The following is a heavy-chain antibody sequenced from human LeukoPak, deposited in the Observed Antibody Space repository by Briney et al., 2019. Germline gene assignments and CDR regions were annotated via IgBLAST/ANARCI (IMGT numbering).Heavy chain of an antibody. D-gene: IGHD3-10*01. CDR1: GGTFSSYA. Sequence: SVKVSCKASGGTFSSYAISWVRQAPGQGLEWMGGIIPIFGTANYAQKFQGRVTITADESTSTAYMELSSLRSEDTAVYYCARIVLWFGELFAYYFDYWGQGTLVTVSS. CDR3: ARIVLWFGELFAYYFDY. J-gene: IGHJ4*02. V-gene: IGHV1-69*13. CDR2: IIPIFGTA.